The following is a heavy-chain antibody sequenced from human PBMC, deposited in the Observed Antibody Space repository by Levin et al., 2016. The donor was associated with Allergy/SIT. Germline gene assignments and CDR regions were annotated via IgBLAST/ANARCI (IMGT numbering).Heavy chain of an antibody. J-gene: IGHJ6*02. CDR2: IFPGDSDT. V-gene: IGHV5-51*01. CDR3: ARQPSSDWARGYYQYYGLDV. Sequence: GESLKISCKGSGYSFTSYWIGWVRQMPGKGLEWMAIIFPGDSDTRYSPSFQGQVTISADKSISTAYLQWSSLKASDTAMYYCARQPSSDWARGYYQYYGLDVWGQGTTVSVSS. D-gene: IGHD6-19*01. CDR1: GYSFTSYW.